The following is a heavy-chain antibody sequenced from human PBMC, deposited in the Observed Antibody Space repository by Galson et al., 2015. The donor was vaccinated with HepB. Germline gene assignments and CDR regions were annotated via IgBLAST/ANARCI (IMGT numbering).Heavy chain of an antibody. V-gene: IGHV1-2*02. CDR3: ARLGVSFAYYDFWSGYYPTQYYFDY. CDR2: INPNSGAT. D-gene: IGHD3-3*01. Sequence: SVKVSCKAPGDTFTAYYMDWVRQAPGQGLEWMGWINPNSGATNYAQKFQGRVTMTRDTSISTTYMEVSRLTSDDTAVYYCARLGVSFAYYDFWSGYYPTQYYFDYWGQGTLVTVSS. CDR1: GDTFTAYY. J-gene: IGHJ4*02.